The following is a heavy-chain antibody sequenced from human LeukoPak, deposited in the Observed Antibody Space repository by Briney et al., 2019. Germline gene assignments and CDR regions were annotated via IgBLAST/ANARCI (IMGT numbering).Heavy chain of an antibody. CDR2: ISSSSSYI. V-gene: IGHV3-21*01. Sequence: GGSLRLSCSASGFTFSNYKMNWVRQAPGKGLEWVSSISSSSSYIYYADSMKGRFTVSRDNAKNSLFLQMNSLRAEDTAVYYCARERLVVVRDAYYYYGMDVWGQGTTVTVSS. D-gene: IGHD2-2*01. CDR3: ARERLVVVRDAYYYYGMDV. CDR1: GFTFSNYK. J-gene: IGHJ6*02.